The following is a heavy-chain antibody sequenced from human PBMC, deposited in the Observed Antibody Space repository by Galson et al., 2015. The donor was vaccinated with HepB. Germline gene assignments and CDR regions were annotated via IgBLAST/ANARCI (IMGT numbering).Heavy chain of an antibody. CDR3: ATAKTDYYDSSGYWYYYYYGMDV. CDR2: FDPEDGET. V-gene: IGHV1-24*01. J-gene: IGHJ6*02. CDR1: GYTLTELS. D-gene: IGHD3-22*01. Sequence: SVKVSCKVSGYTLTELSMHWVRQAPGKGLEWMGGFDPEDGETIYAQKFQGRVTMTEDTSTDTAYMELSSLRSEDTAVYYCATAKTDYYDSSGYWYYYYYGMDVWGQGTTVTVSS.